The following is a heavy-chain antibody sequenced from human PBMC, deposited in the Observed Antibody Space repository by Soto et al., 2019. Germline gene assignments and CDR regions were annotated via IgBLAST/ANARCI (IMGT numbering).Heavy chain of an antibody. CDR1: GFTFTSSA. D-gene: IGHD3-10*02. CDR2: IVVGSGNT. J-gene: IGHJ1*01. Sequence: SVKVSCKASGFTFTSSAVQWVRQARGQRLEWIGWIVVGSGNTNYAQKFQERVTITRDMSTSTAYMELSSLRSEDTAVYYCAADYGNDRAEYFQQWGQGTLVTVSS. CDR3: AADYGNDRAEYFQQ. V-gene: IGHV1-58*01.